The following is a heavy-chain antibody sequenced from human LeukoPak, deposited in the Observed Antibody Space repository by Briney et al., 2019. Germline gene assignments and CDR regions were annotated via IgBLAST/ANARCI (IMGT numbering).Heavy chain of an antibody. V-gene: IGHV3-21*01. CDR3: ARVSSSWSSGPIEY. Sequence: GGSLRLSCAASGFTFSSYSMNWVRQAPGKGLEWVSSISSSSSYIYYADSAKGRFTISRDNAKNSLYLQMNSLRAEDTAVYYCARVSSSWSSGPIEYWGQGTLVTVSS. D-gene: IGHD6-13*01. CDR1: GFTFSSYS. J-gene: IGHJ4*02. CDR2: ISSSSSYI.